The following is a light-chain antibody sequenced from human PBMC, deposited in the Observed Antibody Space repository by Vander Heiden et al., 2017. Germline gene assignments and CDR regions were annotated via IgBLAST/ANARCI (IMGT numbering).Light chain of an antibody. CDR2: WAS. V-gene: IGKV4-1*01. Sequence: DIVMTQSPDSLAVSPGERATINCKSSQSVLYSSNNKNYLAWYQRKPGQPPKLLIYWASTRESGVPDRFSGSGSGTDFTLTISSLQAEDVAVYYCQQYYSTPPFTFGPGTKVDIK. CDR3: QQYYSTPPFT. J-gene: IGKJ3*01. CDR1: QSVLYSSNNKNY.